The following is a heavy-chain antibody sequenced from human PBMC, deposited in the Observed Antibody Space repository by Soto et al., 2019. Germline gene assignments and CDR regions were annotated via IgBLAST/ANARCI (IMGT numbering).Heavy chain of an antibody. CDR1: GGTFSSYR. CDR2: IVPIYRTA. V-gene: IGHV1-69*13. Sequence: SVKVSCKASGGTFSSYRINWVRQAPGQGLEWVGGIVPIYRTADYAQKFQGRVTITADESARTSYMELRSLKSQDTAVYYCVRDSGAKLSRSWGQGTLVTVSS. CDR3: VRDSGAKLSRS. J-gene: IGHJ4*02. D-gene: IGHD3-10*01.